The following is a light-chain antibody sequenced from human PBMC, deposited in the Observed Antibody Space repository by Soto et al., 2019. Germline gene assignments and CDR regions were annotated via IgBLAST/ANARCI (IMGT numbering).Light chain of an antibody. CDR3: QQHNQWPIT. CDR1: HSVNSH. V-gene: IGKV3-15*01. J-gene: IGKJ5*01. Sequence: MIMTQSPATLSVSPGETVTLSCRTSHSVNSHVAWYQQKPGQAARLLLYGAYTRATGTPVRFSGSGFGTESTLTISSLQSEDSAVYYCQQHNQWPITVGQGTRLEIK. CDR2: GAY.